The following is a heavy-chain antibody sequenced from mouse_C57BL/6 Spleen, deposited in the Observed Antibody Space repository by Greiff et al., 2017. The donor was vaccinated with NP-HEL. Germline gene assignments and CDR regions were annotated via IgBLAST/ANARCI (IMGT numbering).Heavy chain of an antibody. CDR1: GYTFTSYW. J-gene: IGHJ2*01. V-gene: IGHV1-50*01. Sequence: QVHVKQPGAELVKPGASVKLSCKASGYTFTSYWMQWVKQRPGQGLEWIGEIDPSDSYTNYNQKFKGKATLTVDTSSSTAYMQRSSLTSEDSAVYYCARSNSYYFDDWGKGTTLTVSS. CDR3: ARSNSYYFDD. CDR2: IDPSDSYT.